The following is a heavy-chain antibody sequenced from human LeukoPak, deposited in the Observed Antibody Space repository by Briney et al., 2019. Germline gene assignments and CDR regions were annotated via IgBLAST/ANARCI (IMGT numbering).Heavy chain of an antibody. CDR1: GGSINSGGYY. D-gene: IGHD6-19*01. J-gene: IGHJ5*02. Sequence: SQTLSLTCSVSGGSINSGGYYWSWIRQHPGKGLEWIGHIYYSGSTYYNPSLKSRVTISVDTSKSQFSLKLSSVTAADTAVYYCARAITVAGTTMFDPWGQGTLVTVSS. V-gene: IGHV4-31*03. CDR2: IYYSGST. CDR3: ARAITVAGTTMFDP.